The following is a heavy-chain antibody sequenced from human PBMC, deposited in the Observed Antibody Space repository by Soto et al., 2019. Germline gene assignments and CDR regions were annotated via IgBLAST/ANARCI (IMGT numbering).Heavy chain of an antibody. Sequence: SETLSLTCTVSGGSISSYYWSWIRQPPGKGLEWIGYIYYSGSTYYNPSLKSRLTISVDTSKNQFSLKLSSVTAADTAVYYCARRYGSAIDYWGQGTLVTVSS. CDR1: GGSISSYY. CDR2: IYYSGST. D-gene: IGHD1-26*01. CDR3: ARRYGSAIDY. V-gene: IGHV4-59*08. J-gene: IGHJ4*02.